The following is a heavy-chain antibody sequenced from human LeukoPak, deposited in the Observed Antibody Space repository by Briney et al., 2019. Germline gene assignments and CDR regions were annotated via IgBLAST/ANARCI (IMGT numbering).Heavy chain of an antibody. CDR2: INHSGST. Sequence: PSETLSLTCAVYGGSFSGYYWSWIRQPPGKGLEWIGEINHSGSTNYNPSLKSRVTISVDTSKNQFSLKLSSVTAADTAVYYCATIIAAAGHIEYFQHWGQGTLVTVSS. J-gene: IGHJ1*01. D-gene: IGHD6-13*01. V-gene: IGHV4-34*01. CDR1: GGSFSGYY. CDR3: ATIIAAAGHIEYFQH.